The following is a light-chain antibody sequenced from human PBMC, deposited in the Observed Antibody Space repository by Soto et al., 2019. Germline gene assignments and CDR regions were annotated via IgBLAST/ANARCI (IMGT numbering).Light chain of an antibody. CDR2: KVS. CDR1: QSLVHSDGNTY. V-gene: IGKV2-30*02. CDR3: MQGTHWPLFT. J-gene: IGKJ2*01. Sequence: DVVMAQSPLSLPVTLGQPASISCRSSQSLVHSDGNTYLNWFQQRPGQSPRCLIYKVSNRDSGVPDIFSGSGSGTDFTLKISRVEAEDVGVYYCMQGTHWPLFTFGQGTKLEIK.